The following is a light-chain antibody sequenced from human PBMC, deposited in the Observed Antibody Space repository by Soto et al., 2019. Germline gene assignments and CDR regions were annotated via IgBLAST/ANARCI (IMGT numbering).Light chain of an antibody. Sequence: EIVLTQSPATLSVSPGERATLSCRASQSVSSNLAWYQQKPGQAPRLLIYGASTRATGIPARFSGSGYGTEFTLTISSLQSEDFAVYYCQQYKNWPETFGQGTKVDIK. J-gene: IGKJ1*01. CDR3: QQYKNWPET. V-gene: IGKV3-15*01. CDR1: QSVSSN. CDR2: GAS.